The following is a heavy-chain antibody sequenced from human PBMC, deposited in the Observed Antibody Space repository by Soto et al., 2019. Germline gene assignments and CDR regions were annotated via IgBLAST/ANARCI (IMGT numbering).Heavy chain of an antibody. Sequence: SLRLSCAASGFTFDDYAMHWVRQAPGKGLEWESGISWNSGSIGYADSVKGRFTISRDNAKNSLYLQKNSLRAEDTALYFCAKGIAAAGHYYYMDVWGKGTTVTVSS. V-gene: IGHV3-9*01. D-gene: IGHD6-13*01. CDR3: AKGIAAAGHYYYMDV. CDR1: GFTFDDYA. CDR2: ISWNSGSI. J-gene: IGHJ6*03.